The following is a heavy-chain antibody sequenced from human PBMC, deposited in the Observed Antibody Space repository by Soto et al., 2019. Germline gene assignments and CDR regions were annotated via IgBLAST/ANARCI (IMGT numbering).Heavy chain of an antibody. D-gene: IGHD6-19*01. CDR3: ARDGGKVAEYSCGTKNYCGYSGVDV. V-gene: IGHV1-69*01. Sequence: SVKVSCKASGASFSSYAICWVRQALGQGLEWMGGLIPIFGTANYAQKVQGRVTITADESTSTAYMELSRLRSEDTAVYYCARDGGKVAEYSCGTKNYCGYSGVDVRGQATSVPGSS. J-gene: IGHJ6*02. CDR1: GASFSSYA. CDR2: LIPIFGTA.